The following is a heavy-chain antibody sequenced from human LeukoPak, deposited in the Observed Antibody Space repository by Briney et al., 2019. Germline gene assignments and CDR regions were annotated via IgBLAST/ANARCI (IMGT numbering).Heavy chain of an antibody. CDR2: ISNSNTYI. Sequence: GGSLRLSCAASGFTFSSYSMSWVRQAPGKGLEWVSSISNSNTYIYYADSVKGRFTISRDNAKNSLYLQMNSLRVEDTAVYYCARSLRGAYYYYMDVWGKGTTVTVSS. J-gene: IGHJ6*03. D-gene: IGHD3-10*01. V-gene: IGHV3-21*01. CDR3: ARSLRGAYYYYMDV. CDR1: GFTFSSYS.